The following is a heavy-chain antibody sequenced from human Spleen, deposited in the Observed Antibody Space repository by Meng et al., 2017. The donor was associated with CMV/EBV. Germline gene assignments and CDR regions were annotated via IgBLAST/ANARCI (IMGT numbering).Heavy chain of an antibody. D-gene: IGHD4-23*01. CDR3: ARETWYGGGHAFDI. J-gene: IGHJ3*02. Sequence: GGSLRLSCAVSGFTFSSYEMNWVRQAPGKGLEWVSYISSSGSTIYYADSVKGRFTISRDNAKNSLSLQMNSLRAEDTAVYFCARETWYGGGHAFDIWGQGTMVTVS. CDR1: GFTFSSYE. CDR2: ISSSGSTI. V-gene: IGHV3-48*03.